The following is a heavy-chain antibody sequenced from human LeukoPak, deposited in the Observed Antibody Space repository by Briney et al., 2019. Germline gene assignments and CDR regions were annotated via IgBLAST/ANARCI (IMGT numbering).Heavy chain of an antibody. CDR1: GGSISGTNW. J-gene: IGHJ4*02. Sequence: SETLSLTCGVSGGSISGTNWWSWVRQPPGQGLEWIGEISLAGQTNYNPSLNGRVTMSLDKSSNQLSLHLTSVTAADTATYFCSRESGPFCPFGYWGQGALVIVSS. V-gene: IGHV4/OR15-8*02. D-gene: IGHD1-26*01. CDR3: SRESGPFCPFGY. CDR2: ISLAGQT.